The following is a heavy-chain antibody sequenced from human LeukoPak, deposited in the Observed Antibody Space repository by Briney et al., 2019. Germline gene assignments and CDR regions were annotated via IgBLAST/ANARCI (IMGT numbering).Heavy chain of an antibody. CDR3: AKDWGGVPPFDY. Sequence: GGSLRLSCAASGFTFSSYAMSWVRQAPGKGLEWVSSISSSSYIYYADSVKGRFTISRDNAKNSLYLQMNSLRAEDTAVYYCAKDWGGVPPFDYWGQGTLVTVSS. D-gene: IGHD2-21*01. V-gene: IGHV3-21*01. CDR1: GFTFSSYA. J-gene: IGHJ4*02. CDR2: ISSSSYI.